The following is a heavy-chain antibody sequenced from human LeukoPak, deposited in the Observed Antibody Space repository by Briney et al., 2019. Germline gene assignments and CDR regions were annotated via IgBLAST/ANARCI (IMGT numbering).Heavy chain of an antibody. CDR2: INHSGST. D-gene: IGHD2-15*01. V-gene: IGHV4-34*01. CDR3: ATVVVAAAIYWFDP. J-gene: IGHJ5*02. Sequence: SETLSLTCAVYGGSFSGYYWSWIRQPPAKGLEWIGEINHSGSTNYNPSLKSRVTISVDTSKNQFSLKLSSVTAADTAVYYCATVVVAAAIYWFDPWGQGTLVTVSS. CDR1: GGSFSGYY.